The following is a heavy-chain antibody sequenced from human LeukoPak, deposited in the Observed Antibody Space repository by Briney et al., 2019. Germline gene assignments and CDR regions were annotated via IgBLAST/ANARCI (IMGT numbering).Heavy chain of an antibody. CDR1: GFTFSSYA. CDR3: AKDDDYGDYASDY. J-gene: IGHJ4*02. V-gene: IGHV3-23*01. CDR2: ISGSGGST. Sequence: GGSLRLSCAASGFTFSSYAMSWVRRAPGKGLEWVSAISGSGGSTYYADSVKGRFTISRDNSKNTLYLQMNSLRAEDTAVYYCAKDDDYGDYASDYWGQGTLVTVSS. D-gene: IGHD4-17*01.